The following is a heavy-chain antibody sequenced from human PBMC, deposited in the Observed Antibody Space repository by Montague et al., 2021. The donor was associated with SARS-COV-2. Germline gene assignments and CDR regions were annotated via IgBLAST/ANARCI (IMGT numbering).Heavy chain of an antibody. V-gene: IGHV4-38-2*02. CDR1: GFSIGSGDY. J-gene: IGHJ3*02. Sequence: SETLSPTRTVSGFSIGSGDYWGWIRQPPGKSLEWIGSIYHSGTTYYNPSLQSRLTMSIDTSTNQFSLRLTSVTAADTAVFFCVREKAGGLRNVFDIWGQGTTVTVSS. CDR2: IYHSGTT. CDR3: VREKAGGLRNVFDI.